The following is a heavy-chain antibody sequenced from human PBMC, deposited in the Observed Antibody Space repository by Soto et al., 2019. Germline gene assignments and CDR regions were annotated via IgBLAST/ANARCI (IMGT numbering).Heavy chain of an antibody. D-gene: IGHD2-2*01. CDR3: AKRTAAIRTIDY. CDR1: GFTFSNYV. Sequence: EVQLFDSGGGFIQPGGSLRLSCAASGFTFSNYVMSWVRQAPGKGLEWVSSISNSGGSTYYADSVKGRFTISSDNSKNTLFLQMNSLRAEDTAVYYCAKRTAAIRTIDYWGQGTLVTVSS. V-gene: IGHV3-23*01. J-gene: IGHJ4*02. CDR2: ISNSGGST.